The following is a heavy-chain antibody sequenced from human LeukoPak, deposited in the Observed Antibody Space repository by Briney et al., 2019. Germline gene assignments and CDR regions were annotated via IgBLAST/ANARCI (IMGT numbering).Heavy chain of an antibody. CDR1: GGSISSYY. V-gene: IGHV4-59*01. J-gene: IGHJ4*02. CDR3: ARAVGYCSGGSCYSREIGY. D-gene: IGHD2-15*01. Sequence: SETLSLTCTVSGGSISSYYWSWIRQPPGKGLEWIGYIYYSGSTNYNPSLKSRVTISVDTSKNQFSLKLSSVTAADTAVYYRARAVGYCSGGSCYSREIGYWGQGTLVTVSS. CDR2: IYYSGST.